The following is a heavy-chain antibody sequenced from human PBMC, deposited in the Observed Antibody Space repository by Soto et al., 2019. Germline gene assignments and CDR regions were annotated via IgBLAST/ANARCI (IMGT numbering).Heavy chain of an antibody. V-gene: IGHV1-69*01. Sequence: QVQLVQSGAEVKKPGSSVKVSCKASGGTFSSYAISWVRQAPGQGLEWMGGIIPIFGTANYAQKFQGRVTITADESTSTAYMELSSLRSEDTAVYYCASTRLWFGESVLGSVTAPMVYWGQGTLVTVSS. CDR1: GGTFSSYA. J-gene: IGHJ4*02. CDR2: IIPIFGTA. D-gene: IGHD3-10*01. CDR3: ASTRLWFGESVLGSVTAPMVY.